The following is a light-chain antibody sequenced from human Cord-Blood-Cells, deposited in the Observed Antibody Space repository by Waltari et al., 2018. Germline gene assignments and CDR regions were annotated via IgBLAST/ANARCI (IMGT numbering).Light chain of an antibody. Sequence: QAALTQPPSASGSAGQSVTISCTRTSRYVGVYNSLSCYQQHPGKAPKLMIYEVSKRPSGVPDRFSGSKSGNTASLTVSGLQAEDEADYYCSSYAGSNNLGVFGGGTKLTVL. J-gene: IGLJ3*02. CDR3: SSYAGSNNLGV. CDR2: EVS. V-gene: IGLV2-8*01. CDR1: SRYVGVYNS.